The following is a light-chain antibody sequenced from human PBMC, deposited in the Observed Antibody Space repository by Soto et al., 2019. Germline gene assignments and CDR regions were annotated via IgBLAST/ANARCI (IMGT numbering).Light chain of an antibody. CDR1: QRISSY. CDR3: MQALETRT. J-gene: IGKJ1*01. V-gene: IGKV1-39*01. Sequence: DIQMTQSPSSLSASVGDRVTITCRASQRISSYLNWYQQKPGKAPKLLIHAASSLQSGFPSRFSSSGSGTDFSLTFFSLQPEEVGVDYCMQALETRTFGQGTKVDIK. CDR2: AAS.